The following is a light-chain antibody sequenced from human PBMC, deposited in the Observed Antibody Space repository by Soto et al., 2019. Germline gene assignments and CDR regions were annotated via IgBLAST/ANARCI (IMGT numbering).Light chain of an antibody. CDR3: PSYAARNRNSA. Sequence: QSVLTQPASVSGSPGQSITISCTGTSSDVGGYSFVSWYQQHPGKAPKLMIYEVSKRPSGVPDRFSGSKSDNTASLTVSGLQAEYVAEYYCPSYAARNRNSAFGRATKVTVL. J-gene: IGLJ1*01. CDR1: SSDVGGYSF. V-gene: IGLV2-8*01. CDR2: EVS.